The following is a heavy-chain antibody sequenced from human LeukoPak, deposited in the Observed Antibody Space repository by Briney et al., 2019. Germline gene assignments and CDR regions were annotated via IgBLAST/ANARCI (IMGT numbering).Heavy chain of an antibody. CDR2: ISGSGDNT. Sequence: PGGSLRLSCVASGFTFRSYAMSWVRQAPGKGLEWVSSISGSGDNTFYADSLRGRITISRDNSKNTLYLQMNSLRAEDTAVYYCASGHLFNFDYWGQGTLVTVSS. D-gene: IGHD2-15*01. CDR3: ASGHLFNFDY. J-gene: IGHJ4*02. CDR1: GFTFRSYA. V-gene: IGHV3-23*01.